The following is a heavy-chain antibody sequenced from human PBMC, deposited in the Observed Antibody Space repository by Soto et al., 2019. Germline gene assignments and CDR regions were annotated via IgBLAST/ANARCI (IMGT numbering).Heavy chain of an antibody. Sequence: GGSLRLSCAASGFTFSNAWMSWVRQAPGKGLEWVGRIKSKTDGGTTDYAAPVKGRFTISRDDSKNTLYLQMNSLRAEDTALYYCAKDRGSSGYYYGMDVWGQGTTVTVSS. D-gene: IGHD6-6*01. J-gene: IGHJ6*02. V-gene: IGHV3-15*05. CDR1: GFTFSNAW. CDR3: AKDRGSSGYYYGMDV. CDR2: IKSKTDGGTT.